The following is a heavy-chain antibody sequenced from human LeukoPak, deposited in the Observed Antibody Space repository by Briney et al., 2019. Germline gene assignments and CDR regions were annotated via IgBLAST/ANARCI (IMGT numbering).Heavy chain of an antibody. J-gene: IGHJ4*02. Sequence: GGSLRLSCEASGFSLSAAWMTWVRQAPGKGLEWVATIKNDESDKYYVDSVKGRFTLSRDNAKNSVYLQMNSPRVEDTAVYYCVNLGYSDGGQGTLVTVSS. V-gene: IGHV3-7*01. CDR2: IKNDESDK. CDR1: GFSLSAAW. CDR3: VNLGYSD. D-gene: IGHD5-12*01.